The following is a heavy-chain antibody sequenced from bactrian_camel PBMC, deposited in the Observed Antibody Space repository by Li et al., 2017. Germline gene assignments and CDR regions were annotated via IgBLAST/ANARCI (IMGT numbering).Heavy chain of an antibody. CDR1: GITFSRHD. Sequence: HVQLVESGGGLVQPGESLRLSCVASGITFSRHDMSWVRQAPGKEVEWVAGITSLPSLFRAASYADSVKGRFTISRDNAKDTLYLQMNSLKSEDTALYYCITGNGVGPISIHSQGTQVTVS. V-gene: IGHV3S6*01. J-gene: IGHJ4*01. D-gene: IGHD5*01. CDR2: ITSLPSLFRAA.